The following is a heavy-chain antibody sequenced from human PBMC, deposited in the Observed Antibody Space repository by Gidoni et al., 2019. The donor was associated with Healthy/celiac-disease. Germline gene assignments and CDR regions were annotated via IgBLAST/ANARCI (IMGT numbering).Heavy chain of an antibody. J-gene: IGHJ6*02. D-gene: IGHD3-10*01. CDR1: GYSFTSYW. V-gene: IGHV5-51*01. CDR2: IYPGDSDT. Sequence: EVQLVPSGPEVKKPGEPLQLSCKGSGYSFTSYWRVWVRQMPGKRLDLMGIIYPGDSDTIYSPSFQGQVTISADKSISTAYLQWSSLKASDTAMYSCAIHARCITMVRGGVGMDVWGQGTTVLVSS. CDR3: AIHARCITMVRGGVGMDV.